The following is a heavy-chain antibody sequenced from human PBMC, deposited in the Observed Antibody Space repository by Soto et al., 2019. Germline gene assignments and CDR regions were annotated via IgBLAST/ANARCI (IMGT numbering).Heavy chain of an antibody. D-gene: IGHD1-7*01. CDR3: ARGNPLNYAGCYV. CDR1: GYTFSDFD. Sequence: ASVKVSCKASGYTFSDFDINWLRQASGQGPEWMGWMNAKSGDTFFPQRFQGKFNMTWDTSLSTAYMEVGSLTSDDTAIYYCARGNPLNYAGCYVGGQGTTVTVSS. V-gene: IGHV1-8*01. CDR2: MNAKSGDT. J-gene: IGHJ6*02.